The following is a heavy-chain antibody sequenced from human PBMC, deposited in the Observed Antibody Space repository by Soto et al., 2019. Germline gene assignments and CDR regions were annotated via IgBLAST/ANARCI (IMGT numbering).Heavy chain of an antibody. V-gene: IGHV1-2*04. D-gene: IGHD2-8*01. J-gene: IGHJ6*02. CDR3: ARGHSTDCSNGVCSFFYNHEMDV. Sequence: GASVKVSCKASGYSFTDYHIHWVRQAPGQGLEWLGRINPKSGGTSTAQKFQGWVTMTRDRSISTVYMELTRLRSDDTAVYFCARGHSTDCSNGVCSFFYNHEMDVRGQGTTVTVSS. CDR2: INPKSGGT. CDR1: GYSFTDYH.